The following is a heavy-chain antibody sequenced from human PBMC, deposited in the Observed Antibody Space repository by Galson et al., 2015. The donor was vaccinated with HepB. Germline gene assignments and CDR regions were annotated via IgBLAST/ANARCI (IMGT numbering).Heavy chain of an antibody. CDR3: ARDYLPAAGRWHFDL. J-gene: IGHJ2*01. Sequence: SCKASGGTFSSKAISWVRQAPGQGLEWMGGIVPMVGIVRNAQKVQGRVTMTIDTSTGTAYMELRNLRSDDTAVYYCARDYLPAAGRWHFDLWGRGTLATVSS. CDR1: GGTFSSKA. CDR2: IVPMVGIV. V-gene: IGHV1-69*10. D-gene: IGHD6-13*01.